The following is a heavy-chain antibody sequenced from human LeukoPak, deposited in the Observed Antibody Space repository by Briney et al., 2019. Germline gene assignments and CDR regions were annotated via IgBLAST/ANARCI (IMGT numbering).Heavy chain of an antibody. CDR3: ASLTSFNYYYYMDV. D-gene: IGHD1/OR15-1a*01. V-gene: IGHV3-30*02. CDR1: GFTFSSYG. J-gene: IGHJ6*03. CDR2: IRYDGSNK. Sequence: PGGSLRLSCAASGFTFSSYGMHWVRQAPGKGLEWVAFIRYDGSNKYYADSVKGRFTISRDNSKNTLYLHVNSLRPEDTAVYYCASLTSFNYYYYMDVWGKGTTVTVSS.